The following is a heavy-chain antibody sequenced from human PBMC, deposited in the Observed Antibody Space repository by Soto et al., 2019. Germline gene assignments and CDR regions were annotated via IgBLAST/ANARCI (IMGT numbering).Heavy chain of an antibody. Sequence: QVQLVQSGAEVKKPGASVKVSCKASGYTFTSYGISWVRQAPGQGLEWMGWISAYNGNTNYAQKLQGRVTMTTDTSTSTAYMELRSLRSDDTAVYYCAGAMTRYSSGWYPGYWGQGTLVTVSS. D-gene: IGHD6-19*01. CDR1: GYTFTSYG. J-gene: IGHJ4*02. CDR2: ISAYNGNT. CDR3: AGAMTRYSSGWYPGY. V-gene: IGHV1-18*01.